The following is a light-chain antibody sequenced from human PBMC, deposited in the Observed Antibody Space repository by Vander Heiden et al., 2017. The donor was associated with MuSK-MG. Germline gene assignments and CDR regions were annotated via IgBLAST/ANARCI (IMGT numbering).Light chain of an antibody. CDR2: KAS. CDR1: QTIDSW. Sequence: DTQMTQSPSTLSASVGDRVTITCRASQTIDSWLAWYQQKPGKAPKLLIYKASILQRGVPSRFSGSGSGTGFTLTISSLQPDDFATYYCQHYSGYSRAFGQGTKVDVK. V-gene: IGKV1-5*03. J-gene: IGKJ1*01. CDR3: QHYSGYSRA.